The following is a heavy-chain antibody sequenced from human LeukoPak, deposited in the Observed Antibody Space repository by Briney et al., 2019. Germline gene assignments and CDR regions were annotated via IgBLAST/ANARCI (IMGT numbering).Heavy chain of an antibody. Sequence: GGSLRLSCAASGFTFSSYSMNWVRQAPGKGLEWVSSISSSSYIYYADSVKGRFTISRDNAKNSLYLQMNSLRAEDTAVYYCARGLVAVAGGDAFDTWGQGTMVTVSS. CDR3: ARGLVAVAGGDAFDT. J-gene: IGHJ3*02. CDR1: GFTFSSYS. CDR2: ISSSSYI. V-gene: IGHV3-21*01. D-gene: IGHD6-19*01.